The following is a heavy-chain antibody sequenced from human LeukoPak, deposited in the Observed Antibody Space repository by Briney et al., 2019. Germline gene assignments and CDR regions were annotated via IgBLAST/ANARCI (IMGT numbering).Heavy chain of an antibody. J-gene: IGHJ4*02. CDR1: GYTFTGYY. Sequence: GASVKVSCKASGYTFTGYYMHWVRQAPGQGLEWMGWINPNSGGTNYAQKFQGRVTMTRDTSISTAYMELSRLRPDDTAVYYCARLFLDDSGSYGYYFDSWGQGTLITVSS. CDR3: ARLFLDDSGSYGYYFDS. D-gene: IGHD3-10*01. V-gene: IGHV1-2*02. CDR2: INPNSGGT.